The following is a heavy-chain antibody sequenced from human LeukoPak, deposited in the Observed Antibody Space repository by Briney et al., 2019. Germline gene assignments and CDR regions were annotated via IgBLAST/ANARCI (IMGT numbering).Heavy chain of an antibody. J-gene: IGHJ4*02. Sequence: SVKVSCKASGGTFSSYAISWVRQAPGQGLEWMGRIIPIFGTANYAQKFQGRVTITTDESTSTAYMELSSLRSEDTAVYYCARDKVYCGGDCYSTYYFDYWGQGTLVTVSS. CDR2: IIPIFGTA. CDR1: GGTFSSYA. V-gene: IGHV1-69*05. D-gene: IGHD2-21*02. CDR3: ARDKVYCGGDCYSTYYFDY.